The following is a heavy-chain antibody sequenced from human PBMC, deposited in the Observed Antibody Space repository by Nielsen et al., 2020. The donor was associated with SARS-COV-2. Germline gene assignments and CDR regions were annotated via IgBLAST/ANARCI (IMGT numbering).Heavy chain of an antibody. J-gene: IGHJ3*02. V-gene: IGHV3-21*01. Sequence: GESLKISCEVSRFGLTTYTINWVRQAPGKGLEWVSCISSPSNYVHYADSVKGRFTVSRDNSKNTLYLQMNSLRVEDTAVYWCARDPGYDSGGYYYDDGFDIWGQGTMVTV. CDR1: RFGLTTYT. D-gene: IGHD3-22*01. CDR2: ISSPSNYV. CDR3: ARDPGYDSGGYYYDDGFDI.